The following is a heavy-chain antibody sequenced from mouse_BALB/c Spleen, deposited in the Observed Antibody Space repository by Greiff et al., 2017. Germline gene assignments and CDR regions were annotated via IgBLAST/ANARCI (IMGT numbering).Heavy chain of an antibody. CDR3: ASTGPPFDY. CDR1: GFTFSSFG. CDR2: ISSGSSTI. V-gene: IGHV5-17*02. D-gene: IGHD1-1*01. J-gene: IGHJ2*01. Sequence: EVQVVESGGGLVQPGGSRKLSCAASGFTFSSFGMHWVRQAPEKGLEWVAYISSGSSTIYYADTVKGRFTISRDNPKNTLFLQMTSLRAEDTAMYYCASTGPPFDYWGQGTTLTVSA.